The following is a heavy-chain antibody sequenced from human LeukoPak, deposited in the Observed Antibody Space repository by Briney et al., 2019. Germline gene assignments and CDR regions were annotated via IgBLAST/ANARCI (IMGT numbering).Heavy chain of an antibody. CDR3: AKGDSSGYYYRPGYYFDY. D-gene: IGHD3-22*01. CDR2: ISGSGGST. J-gene: IGHJ4*02. CDR1: GFTFSSYA. V-gene: IGHV3-23*01. Sequence: GGSLRLSCAASGFTFSSYAMSWVRQAPGKGLEWVSAISGSGGSTYYADSVKGRFTISRDNSKSTLYLQMNSLRAEDTAVYYCAKGDSSGYYYRPGYYFDYWGPGTLVTVSS.